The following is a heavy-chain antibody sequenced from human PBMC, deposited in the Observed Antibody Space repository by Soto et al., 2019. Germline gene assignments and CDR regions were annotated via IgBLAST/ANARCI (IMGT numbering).Heavy chain of an antibody. D-gene: IGHD2-15*01. Sequence: QVQLVQSGAEVKKPGSSVNVSCKTSGATFGNTAVTWVRQAPGQGLEWMGGIVPMFGTANYAQKCQGRVRRIGDEPSNAGSMERSSPSAHDTAVYYCARDGNPGYAVCSAVLGGGRFDPWGQGGLGSV. J-gene: IGHJ5*02. CDR2: IVPMFGTA. CDR1: GATFGNTA. V-gene: IGHV1-69*12. CDR3: ARDGNPGYAVCSAVLGGGRFDP.